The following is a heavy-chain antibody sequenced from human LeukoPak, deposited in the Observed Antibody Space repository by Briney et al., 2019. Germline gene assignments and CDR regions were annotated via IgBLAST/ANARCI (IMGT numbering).Heavy chain of an antibody. J-gene: IGHJ5*02. CDR1: GGSISRGSYY. D-gene: IGHD3-3*01. CDR3: ARQNYDFWSGYSQNNWFDP. V-gene: IGHV4-39*01. CDR2: IYYSGST. Sequence: PRESLSLNRTVSGGSISRGSYYWGWIRQPPGKGLEWIGSIYYSGSTYYDPSLKSRVTISVDTSKNQFSLKLSSVTAADTAVYYCARQNYDFWSGYSQNNWFDPWGQGTLVTVSS.